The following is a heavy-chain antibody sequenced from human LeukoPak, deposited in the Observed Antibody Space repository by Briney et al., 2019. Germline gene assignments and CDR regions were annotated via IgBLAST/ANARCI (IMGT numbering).Heavy chain of an antibody. V-gene: IGHV3-48*03. CDR2: ISSSGSTI. CDR3: ARSGYSSDWSNYYYYGMDV. CDR1: GFTFSSYE. Sequence: GGSLRLSCAASGFTFSSYEMNWVRQAPGKGLEWVSYISSSGSTIYYADSVKGRFTISRDNAKNSLYLQMNSLRAEDTAVYYCARSGYSSDWSNYYYYGMDVWGQGTTVTVSS. D-gene: IGHD6-19*01. J-gene: IGHJ6*02.